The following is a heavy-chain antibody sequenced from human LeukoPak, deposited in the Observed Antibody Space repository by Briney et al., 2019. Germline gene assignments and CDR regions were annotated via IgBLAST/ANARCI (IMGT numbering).Heavy chain of an antibody. V-gene: IGHV3-21*01. D-gene: IGHD2-2*01. CDR3: ARRYQLLLGGGIDY. CDR2: ISSSSSYI. J-gene: IGHJ4*02. CDR1: GFTFSSYS. Sequence: GGSLRLSCAASGFTFSSYSMNWVRQAPGKGLEWVSSISSSSSYIYYADSVKSRFTISRDNAKNSLYLQMNSLRAEDTAVYYCARRYQLLLGGGIDYWGQGTLVTVSS.